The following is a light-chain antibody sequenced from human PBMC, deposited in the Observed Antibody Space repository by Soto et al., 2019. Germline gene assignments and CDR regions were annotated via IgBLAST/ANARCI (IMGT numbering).Light chain of an antibody. J-gene: IGKJ2*01. V-gene: IGKV3-20*01. Sequence: EIVLTQSPGTLSLSPGERATLSCRASQSVSSTYLAWYQQKPGQPPRLLIYAASSRAIGIPDRFSGTGSGTDFTLTISRLEPEDFAVYYCQQYDNSLYTFGPGTKLEIK. CDR1: QSVSSTY. CDR3: QQYDNSLYT. CDR2: AAS.